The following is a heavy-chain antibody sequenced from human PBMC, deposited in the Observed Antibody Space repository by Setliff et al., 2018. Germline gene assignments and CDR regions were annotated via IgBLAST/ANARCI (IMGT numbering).Heavy chain of an antibody. V-gene: IGHV3-15*01. D-gene: IGHD3-22*01. CDR2: IKSKGEGETT. J-gene: IGHJ5*02. Sequence: LRLSCAASGITFKNAWMTWVRQAPGKGLEWVGRIKSKGEGETTNYAVPVKGRFIISRDDSRNTIYLQMNSLKIEDTGFYYCTTGPRDSSAYINWFDPWGPGTRVTVSS. CDR1: GITFKNAW. CDR3: TTGPRDSSAYINWFDP.